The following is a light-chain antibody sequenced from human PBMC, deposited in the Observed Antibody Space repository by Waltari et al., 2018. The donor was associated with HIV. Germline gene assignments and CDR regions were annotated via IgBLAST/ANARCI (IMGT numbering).Light chain of an antibody. Sequence: DIQMTQSPSSLSTSVGDRVTITCRASQDISNHLAWFQQKPGKAPKSLIYAASSLRSGVPSRFSGSGSGRDFTLTIITVQPEDFATYYCQQYKTYPITFGQGTRLEI. CDR1: QDISNH. CDR3: QQYKTYPIT. J-gene: IGKJ5*01. CDR2: AAS. V-gene: IGKV1-16*01.